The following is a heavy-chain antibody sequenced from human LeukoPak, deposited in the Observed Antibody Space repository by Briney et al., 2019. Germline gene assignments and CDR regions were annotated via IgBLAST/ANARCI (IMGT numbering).Heavy chain of an antibody. V-gene: IGHV1-69*04. D-gene: IGHD3-22*01. CDR1: GGTFSSYA. J-gene: IGHJ4*02. CDR2: IIPILGIA. Sequence: SVKVSCKASGGTFSSYAISWVRQAPGQGLERMGRIIPILGIANYAQKFQGRVTITADKSTSTAYMELSSLRSEDTAVYYCARAISDYYDSSGYYIDDYWGQGTLVTVSS. CDR3: ARAISDYYDSSGYYIDDY.